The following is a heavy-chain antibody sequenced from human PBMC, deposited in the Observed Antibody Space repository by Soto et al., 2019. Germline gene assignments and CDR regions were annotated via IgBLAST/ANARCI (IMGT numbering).Heavy chain of an antibody. CDR1: GYTFTTYG. V-gene: IGHV1-18*01. CDR3: ARVGDGLDY. J-gene: IGHJ4*02. D-gene: IGHD1-26*01. Sequence: QVQLVQSGAEVKKPGASVKVSCKASGYTFTTYGFSWVRQAPGQGLEWMGWISVSNGHTNYAQNLRGRVTMTTDTSASPAYRELRSRRSDDTAVYYCARVGDGLDYWGQGTLVTVSS. CDR2: ISVSNGHT.